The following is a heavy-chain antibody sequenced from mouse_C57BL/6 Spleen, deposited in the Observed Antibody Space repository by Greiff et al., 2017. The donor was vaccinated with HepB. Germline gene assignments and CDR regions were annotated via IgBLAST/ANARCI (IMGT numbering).Heavy chain of an antibody. Sequence: VQLQQSGAELVKPGASVKMSCKASGYTFTSYWITWVKQRPGQGLEWIGDIYPGSGSTNYNEKFKSKATLTVDTSSSTAYMQPSSLTSEDSAVYYCARREVGYCDNWGQGTTLTVSS. V-gene: IGHV1-55*01. CDR3: ARREVGYCDN. CDR1: GYTFTSYW. D-gene: IGHD1-1*01. J-gene: IGHJ2*01. CDR2: IYPGSGST.